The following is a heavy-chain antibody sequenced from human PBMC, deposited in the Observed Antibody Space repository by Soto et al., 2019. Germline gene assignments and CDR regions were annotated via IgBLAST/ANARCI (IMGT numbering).Heavy chain of an antibody. V-gene: IGHV3-30-3*01. CDR1: GFTFSSYA. CDR2: ISYDGSNK. CDR3: ASYYYDSSGIPDAFDI. Sequence: QVQLVESGGGVVQPGRSLRLSCAASGFTFSSYAMHWVRQAPGKGLEWVAVISYDGSNKYYADSVKGRFTISRDNSKNTLYLQMNSLRAEDTAVYYCASYYYDSSGIPDAFDIWGQGTTVTVSS. J-gene: IGHJ3*02. D-gene: IGHD3-22*01.